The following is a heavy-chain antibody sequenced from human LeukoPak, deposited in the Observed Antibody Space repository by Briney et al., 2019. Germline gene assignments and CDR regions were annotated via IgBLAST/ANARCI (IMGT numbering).Heavy chain of an antibody. J-gene: IGHJ3*02. Sequence: SETLSLTCSVSGGSISSGSYYWGWIRQPPGKGLEWIGSIYYTGSTYYSPSLKSRVTISVDTSKNQFSLKVTSVTAADTAVYYCARDPSLMLGLFDIWGQGTMVIVSS. CDR3: ARDPSLMLGLFDI. V-gene: IGHV4-39*07. CDR1: GGSISSGSYY. D-gene: IGHD3-16*01. CDR2: IYYTGST.